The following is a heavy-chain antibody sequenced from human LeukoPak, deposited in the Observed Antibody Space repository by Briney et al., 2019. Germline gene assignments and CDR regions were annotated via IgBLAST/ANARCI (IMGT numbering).Heavy chain of an antibody. V-gene: IGHV4-30-4*01. CDR2: IYYNGNT. J-gene: IGHJ4*02. CDR3: ARYFPRFGESFDY. CDR1: GGSVNSGDYY. Sequence: SETLSLTCTVSGGSVNSGDYYWSWIRQPPGKGLEWIGCIYYNGNTYYNPSLKSRVSMSVDTSKNQFSLRLSSVTAADTAVFYCARYFPRFGESFDYWGQGTLVTVSS. D-gene: IGHD3-10*01.